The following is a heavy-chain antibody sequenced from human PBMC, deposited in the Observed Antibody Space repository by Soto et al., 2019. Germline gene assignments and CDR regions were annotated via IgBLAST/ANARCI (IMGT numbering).Heavy chain of an antibody. Sequence: PGGSLRLSCAASGFTFSSYGMHWVRQAPGKGLEWVAVISYDGSNKYYADSVKGRFTISRDNSKNTLYLQMNSLRAEDTAVYYCAKEVRDVVTYYDFWSGYYSVGIDYWGQGTLVTVSS. CDR1: GFTFSSYG. CDR3: AKEVRDVVTYYDFWSGYYSVGIDY. D-gene: IGHD3-3*01. J-gene: IGHJ4*02. V-gene: IGHV3-30*18. CDR2: ISYDGSNK.